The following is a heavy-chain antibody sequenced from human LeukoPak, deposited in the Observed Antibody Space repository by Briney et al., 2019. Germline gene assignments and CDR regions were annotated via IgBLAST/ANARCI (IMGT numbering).Heavy chain of an antibody. CDR1: GDSISGSSYY. D-gene: IGHD3-22*01. J-gene: IGHJ4*02. CDR2: TFYNGRT. V-gene: IGHV4-39*07. CDR3: ARHHYDSSGYPFDY. Sequence: SETLSLTCTVSGDSISGSSYYWGWIRQPPGKGLEWIGSTFYNGRTYYKPPLKSRVTISVDTSKNQFSLKLSSVTAADTAVYYCARHHYDSSGYPFDYWGQGTLVTVSS.